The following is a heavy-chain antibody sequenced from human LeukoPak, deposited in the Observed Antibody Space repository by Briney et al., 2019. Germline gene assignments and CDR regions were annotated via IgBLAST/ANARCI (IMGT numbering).Heavy chain of an antibody. V-gene: IGHV3-48*03. Sequence: GGSLRLSCAASGFTFSSYEMNWVRQAPGKGLEWVSYISSSGSTIYYADSVKGRFTISRDNAKNSLYLQMNSLRAEDTAVYYCARDSTDRSYGYYYMDVWGKGTTVTVSS. CDR1: GFTFSSYE. CDR3: ARDSTDRSYGYYYMDV. D-gene: IGHD4-17*01. J-gene: IGHJ6*03. CDR2: ISSSGSTI.